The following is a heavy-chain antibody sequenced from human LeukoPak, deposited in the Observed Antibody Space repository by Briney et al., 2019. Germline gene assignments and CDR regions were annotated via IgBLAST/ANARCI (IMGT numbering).Heavy chain of an antibody. D-gene: IGHD3-16*01. CDR2: IRYDGSKK. J-gene: IGHJ4*02. CDR1: GFTFTGYG. V-gene: IGHV3-30*02. CDR3: TRGGVDH. Sequence: QTGGSLRLSCVASGFTFTGYGMNWVRQAPGKGLEWVAFIRYDGSKKYSADSVKGRFTISRDNAKNTLYLQMNGLRAEDTAVYYCTRGGVDHWGQGTLVTVSS.